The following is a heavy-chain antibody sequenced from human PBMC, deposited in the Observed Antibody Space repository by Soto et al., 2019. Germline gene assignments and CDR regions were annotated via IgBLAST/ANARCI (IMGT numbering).Heavy chain of an antibody. V-gene: IGHV4-4*02. D-gene: IGHD3-10*01. CDR1: GGSISSSNW. CDR2: IYHSGST. Sequence: QVQLQESGPGLVKPSGTPSLTCAVSGGSISSSNWWSWVRQPPGKGLEWIGEIYHSGSTNYNPSLKSRVTISVDKSKNQFSLKLSSVTAADTAVYYCARDQGGPEWFGESSNWFDPWGQGTLVTVSS. CDR3: ARDQGGPEWFGESSNWFDP. J-gene: IGHJ5*02.